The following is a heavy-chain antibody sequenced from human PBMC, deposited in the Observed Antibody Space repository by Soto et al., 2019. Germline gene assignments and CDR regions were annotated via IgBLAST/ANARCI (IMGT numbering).Heavy chain of an antibody. D-gene: IGHD6-19*01. CDR3: ARDTGSSGWYSFDY. CDR1: GYTFTGYY. CDR2: INPNSGGT. Sequence: ASVKVSCKASGYTFTGYYMHWVRQAPGQGPEWMGWINPNSGGTNYAQKFQGRVTMTRDTSISTAYMELSRLRSDDTAVYYCARDTGSSGWYSFDYWGQGTLVTVSS. V-gene: IGHV1-2*02. J-gene: IGHJ4*02.